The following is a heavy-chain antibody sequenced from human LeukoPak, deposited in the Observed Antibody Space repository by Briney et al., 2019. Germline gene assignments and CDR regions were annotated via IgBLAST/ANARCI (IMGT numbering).Heavy chain of an antibody. V-gene: IGHV4-34*01. J-gene: IGHJ6*03. CDR2: INHSGST. CDR1: GGSFSGYY. D-gene: IGHD2-15*01. Sequence: SETLSLTCAVYGGSFSGYYWSWIRQTPGKGLEWIGEINHSGSTNYNPSLKSRVTISVDTSKNQFSLKLSSVTAADTAIYYCARRGRYCSGGSCYSSYYYYYYMDVWGKGTTVTVSS. CDR3: ARRGRYCSGGSCYSSYYYYYYMDV.